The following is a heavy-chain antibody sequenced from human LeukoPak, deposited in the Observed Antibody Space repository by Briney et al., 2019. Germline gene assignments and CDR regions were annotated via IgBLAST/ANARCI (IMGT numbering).Heavy chain of an antibody. Sequence: PSETLSLTCAVYGGSFSGYYWSWIRQPPGKGLEWIGEINHSGSTNYNPSLKSRVTISVDTSKNQFSLKLSSVPAADTAVYYCARQTYYYGSGSYSKDYYYGMDVWGQGTTVTVSS. J-gene: IGHJ6*02. D-gene: IGHD3-10*01. CDR1: GGSFSGYY. CDR2: INHSGST. V-gene: IGHV4-34*01. CDR3: ARQTYYYGSGSYSKDYYYGMDV.